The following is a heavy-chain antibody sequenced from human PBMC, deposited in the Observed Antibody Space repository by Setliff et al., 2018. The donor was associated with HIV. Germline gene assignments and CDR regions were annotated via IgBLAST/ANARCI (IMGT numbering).Heavy chain of an antibody. J-gene: IGHJ4*02. D-gene: IGHD3-10*01. CDR1: GYSFTNYW. CDR3: GRSGKSGELYAY. V-gene: IGHV5-51*01. CDR2: IYPIDSDT. Sequence: AGESLKISCKGSGYSFTNYWVGWVRQMPGRGLEWMGIIYPIDSDTKYSPSFWGRVTISVDKSTNTAYLHWNSLRPADTAMYYCGRSGKSGELYAYWGQGTQVTVSS.